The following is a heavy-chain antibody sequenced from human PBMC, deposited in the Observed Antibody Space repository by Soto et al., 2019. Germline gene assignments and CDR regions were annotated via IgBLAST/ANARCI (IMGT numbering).Heavy chain of an antibody. CDR1: GFTFSSYW. CDR3: ANVLYSWNDVLDH. Sequence: EVQLVESGGGLVQPGGSLRLSCAASGFTFSSYWMHWVRQAPGKRLVWVSRINGDGSSTSYADSVKGRFTISRHNAKNTLYLQRNSLRAEDTAVYYCANVLYSWNDVLDHWGQGTLVTVSS. V-gene: IGHV3-74*01. CDR2: INGDGSST. J-gene: IGHJ4*02. D-gene: IGHD1-20*01.